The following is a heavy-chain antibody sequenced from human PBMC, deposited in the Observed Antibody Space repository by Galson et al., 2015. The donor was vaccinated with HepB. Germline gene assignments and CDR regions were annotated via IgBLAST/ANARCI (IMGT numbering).Heavy chain of an antibody. J-gene: IGHJ6*02. CDR3: ARDHYGDSLDYYYYGMDV. V-gene: IGHV3-21*01. CDR2: ISSSSSYI. CDR1: GFTFSSYS. Sequence: SLRLSCAASGFTFSSYSMNWVRQAPGKGLEWVSSISSSSSYIYYADSVKGRFTISRDNSKNTLYLQMNSLRAEDTAVYYCARDHYGDSLDYYYYGMDVWGQGTTVTVSS. D-gene: IGHD4-17*01.